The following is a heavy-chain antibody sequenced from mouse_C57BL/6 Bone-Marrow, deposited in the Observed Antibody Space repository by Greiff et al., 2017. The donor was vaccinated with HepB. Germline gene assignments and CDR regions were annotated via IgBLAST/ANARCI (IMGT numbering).Heavy chain of an antibody. J-gene: IGHJ3*01. Sequence: EVKLVESGGGLVKPGGSLKLSCAASGFTFSSYTMSWVRQTPEKRLEWVATISSGGSYTYYPDSVKGRFTISRDNAKNTLYLQMSSLKSEDTAMYYCTRDLAPGGFAYWGQGTRVTDSA. CDR1: GFTFSSYT. CDR3: TRDLAPGGFAY. CDR2: ISSGGSYT. V-gene: IGHV5-6-4*01.